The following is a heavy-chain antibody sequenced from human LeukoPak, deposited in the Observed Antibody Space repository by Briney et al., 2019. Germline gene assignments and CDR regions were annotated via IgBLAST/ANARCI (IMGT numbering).Heavy chain of an antibody. CDR3: ARSLAVAVAGAGHDY. Sequence: GASVKVSCKSSGGTFRNYAMSWVRQAPGQGLEWMGGLIPISDTPKYARKFQGRLTISTDESTSTAYMELSSLTSKDTAVYYCARSLAVAVAGAGHDYWGQGTLVTVSS. CDR2: LIPISDTP. D-gene: IGHD6-19*01. V-gene: IGHV1-69*05. J-gene: IGHJ4*02. CDR1: GGTFRNYA.